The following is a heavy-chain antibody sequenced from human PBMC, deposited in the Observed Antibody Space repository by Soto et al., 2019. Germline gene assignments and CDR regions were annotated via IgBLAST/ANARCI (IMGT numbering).Heavy chain of an antibody. V-gene: IGHV4-30-2*01. Sequence: QLQLQESGSGLVKPSQTLSLTCAVSGGSISSGGYSWSWIRQPPGKGLEWIGYIYHSGSTYYNPSSNTHAATSVDRATNQFALKLRSVTAADTGVDYCEAGGGLPPSDWGQRSLGTVS. CDR3: EAGGGLPPSD. CDR2: IYHSGST. J-gene: IGHJ4*02. D-gene: IGHD3-10*01. CDR1: GGSISSGGYS.